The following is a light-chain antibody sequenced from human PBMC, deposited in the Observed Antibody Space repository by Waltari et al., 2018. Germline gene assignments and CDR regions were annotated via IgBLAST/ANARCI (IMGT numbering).Light chain of an antibody. CDR2: DAS. J-gene: IGKJ1*01. CDR1: QSVSRS. V-gene: IGKV3-20*01. Sequence: IVSMQTPGTLSLSPGESATLSCRASQSVSRSLAWYQQKPGQAPQLLIYDASTRATGIPDRFTGSGSGTDFSLTISSLEPEDFAIYFCQHYVRLPATFGQGTKVEIK. CDR3: QHYVRLPAT.